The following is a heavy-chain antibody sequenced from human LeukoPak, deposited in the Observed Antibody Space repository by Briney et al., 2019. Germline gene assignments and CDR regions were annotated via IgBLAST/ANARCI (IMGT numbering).Heavy chain of an antibody. CDR3: ARAVVAYSSTLYGMDV. CDR1: GFIFSSYI. Sequence: GGPLSLSCSASGFIFSSYIMNWLRQPPGKGLEWVASISSNSNHIYYADSVKGRFTITRENAKNSMYLQMNSLRAEDTAVSYCARAVVAYSSTLYGMDVWGQGTTVTVSS. D-gene: IGHD2-8*02. V-gene: IGHV3-21*01. CDR2: ISSNSNHI. J-gene: IGHJ6*02.